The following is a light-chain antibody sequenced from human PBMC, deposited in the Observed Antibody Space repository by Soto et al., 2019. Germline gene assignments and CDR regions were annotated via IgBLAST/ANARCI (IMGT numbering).Light chain of an antibody. Sequence: DIQMTQSPSSLSASVGDRVTITCQASQDISNYLNWYRQKPGKAPKLLIYDASNLETGVPSRFSGSGSGTDFTFTISSLQPEDIATYYCQQYDNPPITFGPGTKVDIK. CDR1: QDISNY. V-gene: IGKV1-33*01. J-gene: IGKJ3*01. CDR2: DAS. CDR3: QQYDNPPIT.